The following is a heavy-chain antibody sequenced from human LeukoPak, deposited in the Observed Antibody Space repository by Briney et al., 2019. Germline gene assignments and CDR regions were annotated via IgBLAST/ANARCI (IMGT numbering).Heavy chain of an antibody. V-gene: IGHV4-39*01. CDR1: GGSISSSRYY. CDR2: IYYSGST. J-gene: IGHJ4*02. Sequence: PSETLSLTCTVSGGSISSSRYYWGWIRQPPGKGLEWIGSIYYSGSTYYNPSLKSRVTISVDTSKKQFSLKLSSVTAADTAVYYCARHGSPGYYDILTGYYSFRGAFDYWGQGTLVTVSS. CDR3: ARHGSPGYYDILTGYYSFRGAFDY. D-gene: IGHD3-9*01.